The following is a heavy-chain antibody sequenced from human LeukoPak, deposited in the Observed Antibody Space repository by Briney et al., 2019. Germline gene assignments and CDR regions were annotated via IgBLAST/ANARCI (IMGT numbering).Heavy chain of an antibody. CDR3: AKDRIGQWLAYYFDY. V-gene: IGHV3-30*02. Sequence: GGSLRLSCAASGFTFSSYGMHWVRQAPGKGLEWVAFIRYDGSNKYYADSVKGRFTISRDNSKNTLYLQMNSLRAEDTAVYYCAKDRIGQWLAYYFDYWGQGTLVTVSS. J-gene: IGHJ4*02. CDR2: IRYDGSNK. CDR1: GFTFSSYG. D-gene: IGHD6-19*01.